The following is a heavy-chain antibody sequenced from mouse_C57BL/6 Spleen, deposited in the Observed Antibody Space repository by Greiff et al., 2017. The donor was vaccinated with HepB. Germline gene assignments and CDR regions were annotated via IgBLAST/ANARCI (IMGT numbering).Heavy chain of an antibody. CDR2: ISYDGSN. J-gene: IGHJ2*01. D-gene: IGHD2-1*01. CDR3: AREEYGNYFDY. Sequence: EVHLVESGPGLVKPSQSLSLTCSVTGYSITSGYYWNWIRQFPGNKLEWMGYISYDGSNNYNPSLKNRISITRDTSKNQFFLKLNSVTTEDTATYYCAREEYGNYFDYWGQGTTLTVSS. CDR1: GYSITSGYY. V-gene: IGHV3-6*01.